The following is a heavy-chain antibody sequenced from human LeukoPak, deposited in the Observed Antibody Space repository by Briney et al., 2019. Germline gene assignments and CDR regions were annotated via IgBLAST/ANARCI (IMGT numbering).Heavy chain of an antibody. D-gene: IGHD3-10*01. CDR2: ISGSGGGT. CDR3: AKDLRFGDSPGNRFDY. Sequence: GGSLRLSCAASGFTFTGYSMTWVRQAPRKGLEWVSAISGSGGGTYYADSVKGRFTISRDNSKNTLYLQMNSLRAEDTAVYYCAKDLRFGDSPGNRFDYWGQGTLVTVSS. J-gene: IGHJ4*02. V-gene: IGHV3-23*01. CDR1: GFTFTGYS.